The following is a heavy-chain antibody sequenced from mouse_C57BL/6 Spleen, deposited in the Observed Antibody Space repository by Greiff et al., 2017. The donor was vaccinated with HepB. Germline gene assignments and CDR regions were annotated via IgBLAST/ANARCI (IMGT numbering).Heavy chain of an antibody. D-gene: IGHD1-1*01. V-gene: IGHV1-64*01. J-gene: IGHJ2*01. Sequence: QVQLQQPGAELVKPGASVKLSCKASGYTFTSYWMHWVKQRPGQGLEWIGMIHPNSGSTNDNEKFKSKATLTVDKSSSTAYMQLSSLTSEDSAVYYCARGDLLRLFDYWGQGTTLTVSS. CDR3: ARGDLLRLFDY. CDR1: GYTFTSYW. CDR2: IHPNSGST.